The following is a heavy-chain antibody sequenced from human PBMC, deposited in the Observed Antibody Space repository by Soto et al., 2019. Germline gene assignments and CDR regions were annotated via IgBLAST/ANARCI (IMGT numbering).Heavy chain of an antibody. D-gene: IGHD1-1*01. CDR2: IIPIFGTA. J-gene: IGHJ6*02. CDR1: GGSFSSYA. Sequence: SVKVSSKASGGSFSSYAISWVRQSPGQGLEWMGGIIPIFGTANYAQKFQGRVTITADESTSTAYMELSSLRSEDTAVYYCARAKLEFYYYYGMDVWGQGNTVTVS. V-gene: IGHV1-69*13. CDR3: ARAKLEFYYYYGMDV.